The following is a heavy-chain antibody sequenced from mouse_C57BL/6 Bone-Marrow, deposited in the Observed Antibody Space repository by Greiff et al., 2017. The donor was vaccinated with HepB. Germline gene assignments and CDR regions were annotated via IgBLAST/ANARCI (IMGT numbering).Heavy chain of an antibody. J-gene: IGHJ2*01. CDR3: ARHGGYYGSSYFDY. D-gene: IGHD1-1*01. CDR2: ISGGGGNT. V-gene: IGHV5-9*01. Sequence: DVHLEESGGGLVKPGGSLKLSCAASGFTFSSYTMSWVRQTPEKRLEWVATISGGGGNTYYPDSVKGRFTISRDNAKNTLYLQMSSLRSEDTALYYCARHGGYYGSSYFDYWGQGTTLTVSS. CDR1: GFTFSSYT.